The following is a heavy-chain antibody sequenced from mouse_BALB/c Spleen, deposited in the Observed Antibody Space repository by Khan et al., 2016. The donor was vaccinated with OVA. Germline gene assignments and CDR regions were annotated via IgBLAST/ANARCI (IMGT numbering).Heavy chain of an antibody. CDR2: ISSGSSSI. V-gene: IGHV5-17*02. CDR3: ARDSNFDY. J-gene: IGHJ2*01. Sequence: EVQRVESGGGLVQPGGSRKLSWAASGFTFSRFGMHWVRQAPEKGLEWVAYISSGSSSIYYADTVKGRFTISRDNPKNTLFLQMTSLRSEDTAMYYCARDSNFDYWGQGTTLTVSS. CDR1: GFTFSRFG.